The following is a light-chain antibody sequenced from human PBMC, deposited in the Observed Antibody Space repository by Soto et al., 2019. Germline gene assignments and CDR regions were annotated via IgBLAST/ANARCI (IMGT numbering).Light chain of an antibody. CDR3: MQRIEFPIT. CDR2: LGS. J-gene: IGKJ5*01. CDR1: QSLLHSNGYNY. V-gene: IGKV2-28*01. Sequence: DIVMTQSPLSLPVTPGEPASISFSSSQSLLHSNGYNYLDWYLQKPGQSPQLLIYLGSNRASGVPDRFSGSGSGTDFTLKISRVEADDVGVYYCMQRIEFPITFGQGTRLEI.